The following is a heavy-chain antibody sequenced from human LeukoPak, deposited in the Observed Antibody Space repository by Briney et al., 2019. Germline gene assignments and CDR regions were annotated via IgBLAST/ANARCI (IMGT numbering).Heavy chain of an antibody. CDR2: IYYSGST. CDR3: ARANYYDTSGYSRGAFDI. V-gene: IGHV4-59*08. D-gene: IGHD3-22*01. Sequence: PSETLSLTCTVSGGSISSYYWSWIRQPPGKGLEWIGYIYYSGSTNYNPSLKSRVTISVDTSKNQFSLKLNSVTAADTAVYYCARANYYDTSGYSRGAFDIWGQGTMVTVSS. CDR1: GGSISSYY. J-gene: IGHJ3*02.